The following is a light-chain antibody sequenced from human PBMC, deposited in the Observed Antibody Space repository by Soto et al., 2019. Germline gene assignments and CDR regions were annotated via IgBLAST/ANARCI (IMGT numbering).Light chain of an antibody. CDR2: SNN. CDR1: SSNTGSNT. CDR3: ASWDYSLNRTL. V-gene: IGLV1-44*01. Sequence: QSVLTQPPSASGTPGQRFTISCSGSSSNTGSNTVNWYQQLPGTAPKLLIYSNNQRPSAFPDRFSGSQSGTSASLAIRRLQYADESDYYCASWDYSLNRTLFGGGTKLTVL. J-gene: IGLJ2*01.